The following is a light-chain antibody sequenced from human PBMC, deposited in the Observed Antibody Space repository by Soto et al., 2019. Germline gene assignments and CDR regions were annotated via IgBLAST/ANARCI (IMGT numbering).Light chain of an antibody. CDR1: SSDVGGYNY. CDR3: SSYTSSSTYV. Sequence: QSALTQPASVSGSPGQSIAISCTGTSSDVGGYNYDSWYQQHPGKAPKLMVYDVSNRPSGVSNRFSGSKSGNTASLTISGLQAEDEADYYCSSYTSSSTYVFGTGTKLNVL. CDR2: DVS. V-gene: IGLV2-14*01. J-gene: IGLJ1*01.